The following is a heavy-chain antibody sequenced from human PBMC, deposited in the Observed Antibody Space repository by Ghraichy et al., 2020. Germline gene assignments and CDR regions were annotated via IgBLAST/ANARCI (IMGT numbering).Heavy chain of an antibody. CDR1: GGSFSAYY. CDR3: ARGVRPPRPWFDP. V-gene: IGHV4-34*01. CDR2: INHSGST. D-gene: IGHD1-1*01. Sequence: SETLSLTCAVYGGSFSAYYWSWIRQPPGKGLEWIGEINHSGSTNYNPSLKSRVTISVDTSKNQFSLKLSSVTAADTAVYYCARGVRPPRPWFDPWGQGTLVTVSS. J-gene: IGHJ5*02.